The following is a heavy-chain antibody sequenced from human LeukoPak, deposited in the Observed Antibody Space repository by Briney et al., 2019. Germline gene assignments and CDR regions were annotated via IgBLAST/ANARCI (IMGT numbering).Heavy chain of an antibody. CDR2: FDPEDGET. V-gene: IGHV1-24*01. CDR3: ATESFWYSSSWPNWFDP. J-gene: IGHJ5*02. D-gene: IGHD6-13*01. CDR1: GYTLTELS. Sequence: ASVKVSCKVSGYTLTELSMHWVRQAPGKGLEWMGGFDPEDGETIYAQKFQGRVTMTEDTSTDTAYMELSSLRSEDTAVYYCATESFWYSSSWPNWFDPWGQGTLVTFSS.